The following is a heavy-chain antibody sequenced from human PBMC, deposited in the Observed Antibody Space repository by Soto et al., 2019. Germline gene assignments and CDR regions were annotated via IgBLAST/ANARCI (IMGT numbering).Heavy chain of an antibody. CDR3: ARLPVEIDKIHEYYYGMDV. Sequence: SVKVSCKASGGTFSSYAISWVRQAPGQGLEWTGGIIPIFGTANYAQKFQGRVTITADESTSTAYMELSSLRSEDTAVYYCARLPVEIDKIHEYYYGMDVWGQGTTVTVS. D-gene: IGHD2-15*01. CDR2: IIPIFGTA. CDR1: GGTFSSYA. J-gene: IGHJ6*02. V-gene: IGHV1-69*13.